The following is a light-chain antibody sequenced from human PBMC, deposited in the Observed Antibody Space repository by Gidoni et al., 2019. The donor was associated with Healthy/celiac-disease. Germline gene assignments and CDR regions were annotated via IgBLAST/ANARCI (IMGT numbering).Light chain of an antibody. CDR3: QQANSFPIT. V-gene: IGKV1-12*01. CDR2: AAS. Sequence: DIQMTQSPSSVSASVGERVTITCRASQGISSWLAWYQKKPGKAPKLLIYAASSLQSGVPSRFSGSGSGTDFTLTISSLQPEDFATYYCQQANSFPITFGQGTRLEIK. CDR1: QGISSW. J-gene: IGKJ5*01.